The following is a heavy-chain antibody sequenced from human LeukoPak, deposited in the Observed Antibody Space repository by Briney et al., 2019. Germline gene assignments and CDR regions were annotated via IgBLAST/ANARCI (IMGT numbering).Heavy chain of an antibody. CDR1: GYTFTTYY. Sequence: ASVRVSCKAPGYTFTTYYMHWVRQAPGQGPEWVGVINPSDGNTSYAQKFQGRVTMTRDTSTSTVYMDLSSLRSDDTAVYSCARHSLPGTTPFDLWGQGTLVIVSS. V-gene: IGHV1-46*01. CDR2: INPSDGNT. J-gene: IGHJ4*02. D-gene: IGHD1-1*01. CDR3: ARHSLPGTTPFDL.